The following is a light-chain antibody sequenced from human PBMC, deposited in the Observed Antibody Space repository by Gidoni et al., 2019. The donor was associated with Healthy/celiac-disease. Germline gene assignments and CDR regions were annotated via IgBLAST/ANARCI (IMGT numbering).Light chain of an antibody. CDR3: CSYAGSSTVV. Sequence: QSALTQPASVSVSPGQSITISCTGTSSDVGSYNLVSWYQQHPGKAPKLMIYEGSKRPSGVSNRFSGSKSGNTGSLTISGLQAEDEADYYCCSYAGSSTVVFGGGTKLTVL. CDR1: SSDVGSYNL. V-gene: IGLV2-23*01. CDR2: EGS. J-gene: IGLJ2*01.